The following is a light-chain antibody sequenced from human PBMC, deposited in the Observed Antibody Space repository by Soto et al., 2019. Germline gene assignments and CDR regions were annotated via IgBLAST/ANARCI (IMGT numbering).Light chain of an antibody. CDR2: EVT. CDR3: SSFAGSNNYV. CDR1: SSYVGSYNY. V-gene: IGLV2-8*01. Sequence: QSVLTQPPSASGSPGQSVTISCTGTSSYVGSYNYVSWYQQHPGKAPKLMIYEVTKRPSGVPDRFSGSKSGNTASLTVSGLQAEDEADYYCSSFAGSNNYVFGTGTKVTVL. J-gene: IGLJ1*01.